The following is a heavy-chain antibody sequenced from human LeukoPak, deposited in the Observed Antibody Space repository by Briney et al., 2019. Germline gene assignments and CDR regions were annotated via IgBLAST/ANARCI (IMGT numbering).Heavy chain of an antibody. J-gene: IGHJ4*02. CDR2: INPKTGGS. D-gene: IGHD1-20*01. Sequence: ASVRVSCKASGYTFTGYYMHWVRQAPGQGLEWLGRINPKTGGSNYAQNFQGRVTMTSDTSTTTAYMELSSLNSDDTDVYYCATLVSGINYWGQGTLVTVSS. V-gene: IGHV1-2*05. CDR3: ATLVSGINY. CDR1: GYTFTGYY.